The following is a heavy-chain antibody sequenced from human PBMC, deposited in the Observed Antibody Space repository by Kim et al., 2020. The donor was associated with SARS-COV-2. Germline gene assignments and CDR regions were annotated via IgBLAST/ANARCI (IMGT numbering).Heavy chain of an antibody. D-gene: IGHD2-2*01. CDR3: AKGRSGTSTSCYNY. J-gene: IGHJ4*01. V-gene: IGHV3-23*01. Sequence: ADSGRGRFTISRDKPNNAVYLQMNSLRAEDTAKYYCAKGRSGTSTSCYNYWGQGTLVSVSS.